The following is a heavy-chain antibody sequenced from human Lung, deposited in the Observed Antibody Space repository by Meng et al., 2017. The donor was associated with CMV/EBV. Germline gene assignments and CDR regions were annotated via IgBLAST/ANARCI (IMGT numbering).Heavy chain of an antibody. V-gene: IGHV4-31*03. J-gene: IGHJ4*02. CDR3: AREAGRDGYATPKFDY. CDR1: GGSIGSGGYY. D-gene: IGHD5-24*01. Sequence: LQESAPRQEGASKALSLPCTVSGGSIGSGGYYWSWIRQHPGKCLEWIGYIYYTGSTFYNPSLKSRVTISVDTSKNQFSLKLIPATAADTAVYYCAREAGRDGYATPKFDYWGQGTLVTVSS. CDR2: IYYTGST.